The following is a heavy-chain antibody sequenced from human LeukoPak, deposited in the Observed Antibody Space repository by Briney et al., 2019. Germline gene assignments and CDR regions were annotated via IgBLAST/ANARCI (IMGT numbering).Heavy chain of an antibody. CDR2: ISGGRTYI. CDR3: ARDEGFFYGMDV. D-gene: IGHD3-3*01. V-gene: IGHV3-21*01. CDR1: GFTFSSYN. Sequence: GVLRLSCAASGFTFSSYNMNWVRQAPGKGLEWVSCISGGRTYIYYADSVKGRFTISRDNAKNSLYLEMNSLRVEDTAVYYCARDEGFFYGMDVWGQGTTVTVSS. J-gene: IGHJ6*02.